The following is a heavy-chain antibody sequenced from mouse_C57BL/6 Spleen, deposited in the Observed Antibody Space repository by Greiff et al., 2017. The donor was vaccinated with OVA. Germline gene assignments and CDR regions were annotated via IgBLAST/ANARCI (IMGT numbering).Heavy chain of an antibody. D-gene: IGHD2-4*01. CDR2: IYPGDGDT. CDR3: ARSRDYGYYFDY. CDR1: GYAFSSYW. V-gene: IGHV1-80*01. Sequence: QVQLQQSGAELVKPGASVKISCKASGYAFSSYWMNWVKQRPGKGLEWIGQIYPGDGDTNYNGKFKGKATLTADKSSSTAYMQLSSLTSEDSAVYFCARSRDYGYYFDYWGQGTTLTVSS. J-gene: IGHJ2*01.